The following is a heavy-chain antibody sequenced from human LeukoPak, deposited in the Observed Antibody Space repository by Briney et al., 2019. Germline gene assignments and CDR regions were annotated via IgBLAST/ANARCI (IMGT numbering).Heavy chain of an antibody. V-gene: IGHV1-8*03. CDR3: ARAISSSWSMDV. D-gene: IGHD6-13*01. CDR1: GYTFTSYD. Sequence: ASVKVSCKASGYTFTSYDINWVRQATGQGLEWMGWMNPNSGNTGYARKFQGRVTITRNTSISTAYMELSSLRSEDTAVYYCARAISSSWSMDVWGKGTTVTVSS. J-gene: IGHJ6*04. CDR2: MNPNSGNT.